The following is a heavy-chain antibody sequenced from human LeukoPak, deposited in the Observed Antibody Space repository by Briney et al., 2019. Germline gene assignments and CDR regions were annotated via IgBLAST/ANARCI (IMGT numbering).Heavy chain of an antibody. CDR2: IYHSGST. D-gene: IGHD6-13*01. Sequence: SETLSLTCAVSGYSISSGYYWGWIRQPPGKGLEWIGSIYHSGSTYYNPSLKSRVTISVGTSKNQFSLKLSSVTAADTAVYYCARVGYSSSWYPDYWGQGTLVTVSS. CDR3: ARVGYSSSWYPDY. V-gene: IGHV4-38-2*01. J-gene: IGHJ4*02. CDR1: GYSISSGYY.